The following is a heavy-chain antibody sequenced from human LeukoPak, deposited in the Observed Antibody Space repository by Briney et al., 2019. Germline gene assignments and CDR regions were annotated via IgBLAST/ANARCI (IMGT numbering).Heavy chain of an antibody. CDR3: ASGYRTNAVCPHWFDP. V-gene: IGHV4-39*07. J-gene: IGHJ5*02. D-gene: IGHD2-8*01. Sequence: SETLSLTCTVSGGSISSSSYYWGWIRQPPGKGLEWIGSIYYSGSTYYNLSLKSRVTISVETSKTQFSLKLSSVTAADTAVYYCASGYRTNAVCPHWFDPWGQGTLVTVSS. CDR2: IYYSGST. CDR1: GGSISSSSYY.